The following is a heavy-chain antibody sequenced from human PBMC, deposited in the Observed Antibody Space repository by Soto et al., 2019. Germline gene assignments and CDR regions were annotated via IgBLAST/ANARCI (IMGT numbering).Heavy chain of an antibody. CDR3: GRSGYSYGMDV. Sequence: QVQLVQSGAEVKKPGSSVKVSCKASGGTFSSYAISWVRQAPGQGLEWMGGIIPIVGTANYAQKFQGRVTITADKSASTAYMELSSLRSEDTAVHCCGRSGYSYGMDVWGQGTTVSVSS. D-gene: IGHD3-3*01. V-gene: IGHV1-69*06. CDR2: IIPIVGTA. CDR1: GGTFSSYA. J-gene: IGHJ6*01.